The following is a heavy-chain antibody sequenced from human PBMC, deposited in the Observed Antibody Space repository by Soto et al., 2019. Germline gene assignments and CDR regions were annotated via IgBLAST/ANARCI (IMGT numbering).Heavy chain of an antibody. CDR3: AKDRSPGATTWNVY. Sequence: DVQLLESGGALVQPGGSLRLSCVASGFTFSSNAMNWVRQAPGKGLEWVSTISGSGVAKHYADSVKGRFTISRDNSNNTVLLQMNSLRAEDAAVYYCAKDRSPGATTWNVYWGQGTLVTVSS. D-gene: IGHD1-26*01. CDR1: GFTFSSNA. CDR2: ISGSGVAK. V-gene: IGHV3-23*01. J-gene: IGHJ4*02.